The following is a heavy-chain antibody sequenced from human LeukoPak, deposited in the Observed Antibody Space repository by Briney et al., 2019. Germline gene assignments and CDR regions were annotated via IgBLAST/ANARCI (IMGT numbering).Heavy chain of an antibody. V-gene: IGHV1-18*01. D-gene: IGHD6-19*01. CDR3: ATDPTTGYSSLWYLHY. J-gene: IGHJ4*02. CDR2: ISAYNGNT. Sequence: ASVKVSCKASGYTFTSYGISWVRQAPRQGLEWMGWISAYNGNTNYAQKLQGRVTMTTDTSTSTAYMELRSLRSDDTAVYYCATDPTTGYSSLWYLHYWGQGTLVTVSS. CDR1: GYTFTSYG.